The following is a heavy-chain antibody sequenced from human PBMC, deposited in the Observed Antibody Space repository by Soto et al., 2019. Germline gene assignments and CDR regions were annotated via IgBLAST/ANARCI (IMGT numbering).Heavy chain of an antibody. V-gene: IGHV3-15*07. CDR1: GFTFSNAW. CDR2: IKRKIDGETT. CDR3: TTYSGSSPE. J-gene: IGHJ4*02. Sequence: EVQLLESGGGLVKPGGSLRLSGAASGFTFSNAWRNWFRQAPGKGLEWVGRIKRKIDGETTEYASPVKDRFTISRDDSKNTMFLQMNSLETEDTGVYYCTTYSGSSPEWGQGTLVTVSS. D-gene: IGHD6-13*01.